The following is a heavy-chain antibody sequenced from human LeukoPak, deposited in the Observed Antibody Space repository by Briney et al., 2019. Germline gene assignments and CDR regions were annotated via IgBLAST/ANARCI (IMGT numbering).Heavy chain of an antibody. J-gene: IGHJ1*01. V-gene: IGHV3-74*01. D-gene: IGHD3-3*01. CDR1: GFTFSTYW. CDR2: IKSDGST. Sequence: PGGSPRLSCAASGFTFSTYWMHWVRQAPGKGLVWVSRIKSDGSTNYADSVKGRFTISRDNAKNTLSLQMNGLRPEDTGVYYCARAPSEIGGYYPEYFRHWGQGTLVTVSS. CDR3: ARAPSEIGGYYPEYFRH.